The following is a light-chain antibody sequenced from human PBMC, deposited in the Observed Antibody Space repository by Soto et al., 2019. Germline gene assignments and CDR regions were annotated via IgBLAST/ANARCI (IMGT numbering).Light chain of an antibody. CDR3: QQYGSAPRP. CDR1: QSVSSSY. CDR2: GAS. J-gene: IGKJ1*01. V-gene: IGKV3-20*01. Sequence: VFRASPGTVCLSRRERATLSCRASQSVSSSYLAWYQQKPGQAPRLLIYGASSRATGIPDRFSGSGSGTDFTLTISRLEPEDFAVYYCQQYGSAPRPFCQGAKVEIK.